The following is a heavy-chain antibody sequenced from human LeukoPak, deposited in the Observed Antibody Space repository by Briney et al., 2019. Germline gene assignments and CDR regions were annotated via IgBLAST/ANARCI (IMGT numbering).Heavy chain of an antibody. V-gene: IGHV3-21*01. CDR3: AKDYDYGDYRFRFDP. CDR1: GFSFSDYT. Sequence: DPGGSLRLSCAASGFSFSDYTMNWVRQAPGKGLEWLSSISSGSSYRYYADSVKGRFTISRDNAKNSLFLQMNSLRAEDTAVYYCAKDYDYGDYRFRFDPWGQGTVVTVSS. CDR2: ISSGSSYR. D-gene: IGHD4-17*01. J-gene: IGHJ5*02.